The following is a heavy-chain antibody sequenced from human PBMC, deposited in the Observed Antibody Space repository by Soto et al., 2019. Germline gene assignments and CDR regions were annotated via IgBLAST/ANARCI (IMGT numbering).Heavy chain of an antibody. D-gene: IGHD3-10*01. CDR1: GFTFSGSA. V-gene: IGHV3-73*02. Sequence: EVQLVESGGGLVQPGGSLKLSCAASGFTFSGSAMHWVRQASGKGLEWVGRIRSKANSYATAYAASVKGRFTISRDDSKNTAYLQMNSLKTEDTAVYYCTRWIWFGETGYYYYGMDVWGQGTTVTVSS. J-gene: IGHJ6*02. CDR3: TRWIWFGETGYYYYGMDV. CDR2: IRSKANSYAT.